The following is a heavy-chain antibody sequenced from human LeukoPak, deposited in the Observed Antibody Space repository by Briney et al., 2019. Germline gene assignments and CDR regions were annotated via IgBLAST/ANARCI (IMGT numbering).Heavy chain of an antibody. Sequence: PGGSLRLSCAASGFTFSSYGVSWVRQAPGKGLEWVSAISGSGGSTYYADSVKGRFTISRDNSKNTLYLQMNSLRAEDTAVYYCAKESGYYDFWSGYYFWGQGTLVTVSS. CDR1: GFTFSSYG. CDR2: ISGSGGST. V-gene: IGHV3-23*01. J-gene: IGHJ4*02. CDR3: AKESGYYDFWSGYYF. D-gene: IGHD3-3*01.